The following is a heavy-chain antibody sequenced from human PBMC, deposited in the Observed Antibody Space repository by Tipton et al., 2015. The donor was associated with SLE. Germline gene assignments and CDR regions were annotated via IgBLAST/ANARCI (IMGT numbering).Heavy chain of an antibody. CDR3: ARDRNPSH. CDR1: GFTFSSYW. CDR2: INSDESVT. Sequence: SLRLSCAASGFTFSSYWMNWVRQAPGKGLVWVSRINSDESVTTYADSVKGRFTVSRDNAKNTLYLQMNSLRAEDTAIYYCARDRNPSHWGQGTQVTVSS. D-gene: IGHD1-14*01. V-gene: IGHV3-74*01. J-gene: IGHJ4*02.